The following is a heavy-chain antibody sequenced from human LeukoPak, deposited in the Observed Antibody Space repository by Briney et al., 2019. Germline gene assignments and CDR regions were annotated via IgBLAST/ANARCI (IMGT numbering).Heavy chain of an antibody. D-gene: IGHD3-22*01. CDR2: IYSGGST. Sequence: PGGSLRLSCAASGFTVSSNYMSWVRQAPGKGLEWVSVIYSGGSTYYADSVKGRFTISRDNSKNTLYLQMNSLRAEDTAVYYCARDLGSYYDSSGSPPDAFDIWGQGTMVTVSS. CDR1: GFTVSSNY. J-gene: IGHJ3*02. V-gene: IGHV3-66*01. CDR3: ARDLGSYYDSSGSPPDAFDI.